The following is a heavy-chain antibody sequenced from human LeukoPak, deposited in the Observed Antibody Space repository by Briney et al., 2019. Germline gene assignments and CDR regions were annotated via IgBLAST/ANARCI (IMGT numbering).Heavy chain of an antibody. CDR2: ISGSGGST. D-gene: IGHD4-23*01. Sequence: GGSLRLSCAASGISVSSNYMSWVRQAPGKGLEWVSAISGSGGSTYYADSVKGRFTISRDNSKNTLYLQMNSLRAEDTAVYYCAKDLSGNPDYWGQGTLVTVSS. CDR1: GISVSSNY. CDR3: AKDLSGNPDY. J-gene: IGHJ4*02. V-gene: IGHV3-23*01.